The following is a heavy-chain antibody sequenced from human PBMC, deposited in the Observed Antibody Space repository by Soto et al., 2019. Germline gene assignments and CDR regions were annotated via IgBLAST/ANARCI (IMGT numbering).Heavy chain of an antibody. CDR3: ARGGGAIVGYFDY. J-gene: IGHJ4*02. V-gene: IGHV1-3*01. CDR1: GYTFTSYA. D-gene: IGHD2-15*01. CDR2: INAGNGNT. Sequence: GASVKVSCKASGYTFTSYAMHWVRQAPGQRLEWMGWINAGNGNTKYSQKFQGRVTITRDISASTAYMELSSLRSEDTAVYYCARGGGAIVGYFDYWGQGTLVTVSS.